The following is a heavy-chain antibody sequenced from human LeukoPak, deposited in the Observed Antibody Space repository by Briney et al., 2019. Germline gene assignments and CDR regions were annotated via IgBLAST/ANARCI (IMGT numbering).Heavy chain of an antibody. CDR2: ISWNSGSI. J-gene: IGHJ4*02. CDR1: GFTFDDYA. Sequence: GGSLRLSCAASGFTFDDYAMHWVRQAPGKGLEWVSGISWNSGSIGYADSVKGRFTISRDNSKNTLYLQMSSLRPDDTAVYFCVRGTGYWGQGTLVAVSS. CDR3: VRGTGY. V-gene: IGHV3-9*01.